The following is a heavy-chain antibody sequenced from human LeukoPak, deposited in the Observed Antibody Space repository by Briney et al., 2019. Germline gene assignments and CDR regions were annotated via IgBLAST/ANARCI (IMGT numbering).Heavy chain of an antibody. CDR1: GYPFDNFG. D-gene: IGHD3-16*01. CDR2: ISGSSSNT. Sequence: ASVKVSCKASGYPFDNFGLTWVRQAPGQGLEWMGWISGSSSNTNYAQRLQGRVTMTTDTSTTTAYMELRSLRSDDTAVYYCARATGTWGHDGFDIWGQGTMVTVSS. J-gene: IGHJ3*02. CDR3: ARATGTWGHDGFDI. V-gene: IGHV1-18*01.